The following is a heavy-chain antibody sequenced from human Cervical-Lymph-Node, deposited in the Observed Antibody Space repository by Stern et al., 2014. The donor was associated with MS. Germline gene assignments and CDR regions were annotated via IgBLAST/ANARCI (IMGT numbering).Heavy chain of an antibody. Sequence: ESGPALLRPTETLRVTCTFSGFTLSSTGMRVSWIRKPPGKALVGLVSIDWDEQEFYNTSLKTRVTIAKDTSKNHVVLTMTNVDPVDTATYYCARLGAVGGLDFWGQGTLVTVSS. CDR3: ARLGAVGGLDF. V-gene: IGHV2-70*04. D-gene: IGHD6-19*01. J-gene: IGHJ4*02. CDR2: IDWDEQE. CDR1: GFTLSSTGMR.